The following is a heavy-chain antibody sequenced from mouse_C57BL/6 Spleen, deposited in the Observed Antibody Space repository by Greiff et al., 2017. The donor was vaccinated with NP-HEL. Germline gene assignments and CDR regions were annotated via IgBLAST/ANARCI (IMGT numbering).Heavy chain of an antibody. CDR2: INPNNGGT. D-gene: IGHD3-3*01. CDR1: GYTFTDYY. V-gene: IGHV1-26*01. Sequence: EVQLQQSGPELVKPGASVKISCKASGYTFTDYYMNWVKQSHGKSLEWIGDINPNNGGTSYNQKFKGKATLTVDKSSSTAYMELRSLTSEDSAVYYCARIRDDWYFDVWGTGTTVTVSS. J-gene: IGHJ1*03. CDR3: ARIRDDWYFDV.